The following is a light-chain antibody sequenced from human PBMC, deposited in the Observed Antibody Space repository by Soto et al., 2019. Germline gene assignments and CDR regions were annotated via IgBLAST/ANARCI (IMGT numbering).Light chain of an antibody. CDR1: SSDVGGYNY. V-gene: IGLV2-8*01. Sequence: QSALTQPPSASGSPGQSVAISCTGTSSDVGGYNYVSWYQQHPGKAPKLMIYEVNKRPSGVPDRFSGSKSGNTASLTVSGLQAEDEADYYCSSYRSSNNLEGVFGGGTKLTVL. CDR2: EVN. CDR3: SSYRSSNNLEGV. J-gene: IGLJ3*02.